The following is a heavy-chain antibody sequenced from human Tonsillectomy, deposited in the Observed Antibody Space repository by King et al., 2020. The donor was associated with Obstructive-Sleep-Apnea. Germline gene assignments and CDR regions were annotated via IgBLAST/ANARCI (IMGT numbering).Heavy chain of an antibody. Sequence: HVQLQQWGAGLLKPSETLSLTCAVYGGSFSGYYWSWIRQPPGKGLEWIGEINHSGSTNHNPALKSRVTISVDTSKNQFSLKLSSVTAADTAVYYWAAASDVSKYYFDYWGQGTLVTVSS. CDR1: GGSFSGYY. D-gene: IGHD6-13*01. V-gene: IGHV4-34*01. J-gene: IGHJ4*02. CDR3: AAASDVSKYYFDY. CDR2: INHSGST.